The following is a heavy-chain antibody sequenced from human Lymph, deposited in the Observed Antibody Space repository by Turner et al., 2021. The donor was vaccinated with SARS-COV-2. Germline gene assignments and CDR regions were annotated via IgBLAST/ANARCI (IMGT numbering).Heavy chain of an antibody. CDR3: GVGPPRWYFQH. CDR1: AGSISSSRYY. V-gene: IGHV4-39*01. J-gene: IGHJ1*01. Sequence: QLQLPESGPGLVKPSETLSLTCTVSAGSISSSRYYWGWIRQPPGKGLEWIGNFFYSWSTYYIPTLKRRVTISEDTSKNQFSLKLTSVTAADTAVYYCGVGPPRWYFQHWGQGTLVTVSS. D-gene: IGHD1-26*01. CDR2: FFYSWST.